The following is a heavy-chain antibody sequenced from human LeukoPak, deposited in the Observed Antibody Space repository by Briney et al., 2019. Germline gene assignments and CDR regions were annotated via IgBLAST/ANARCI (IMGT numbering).Heavy chain of an antibody. CDR3: ARSGTIQPFSSSYFDY. CDR1: EYTFTSYY. D-gene: IGHD5-18*01. J-gene: IGHJ4*02. Sequence: GASVKVSCKASEYTFTSYYMHWVRQAPGQGLEWMGIINPSGGSTSYAQKFQGRVTMTRDTSTSTVYMELSSLRSEDTAVYYCARSGTIQPFSSSYFDYWGQGTLVTVSS. V-gene: IGHV1-46*01. CDR2: INPSGGST.